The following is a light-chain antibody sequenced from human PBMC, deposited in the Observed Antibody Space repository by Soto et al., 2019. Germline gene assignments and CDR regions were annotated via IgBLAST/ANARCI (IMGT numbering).Light chain of an antibody. Sequence: DVVMTQSPLSLPVTLGQPASISCRSSQSLVYSDGNTYLNWFQQRPGQAPRRLIYKVSNRDSGVPDRFSGSGSGTEFTLTINNLQPEDVATYYCQQYYSFWTFGQGTKVDIK. CDR3: QQYYSFWT. V-gene: IGKV2-30*01. CDR1: QSLVYSDGNTY. J-gene: IGKJ1*01. CDR2: KVS.